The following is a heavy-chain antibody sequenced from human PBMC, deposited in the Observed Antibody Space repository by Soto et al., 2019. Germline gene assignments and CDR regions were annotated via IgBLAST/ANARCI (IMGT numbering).Heavy chain of an antibody. CDR1: GYTFTSYY. V-gene: IGHV1-46*03. Sequence: GASVKVSCKASGYTFTSYYMHWVRQAPGQGLEWMGIINPSGGSTSYAQKFQGRVTMTRDTSTSTVYMELSSLRSEDTAVYYCARDQDIVLMVYATYAFDIWGQGTMVTVSS. CDR2: INPSGGST. D-gene: IGHD2-8*01. CDR3: ARDQDIVLMVYATYAFDI. J-gene: IGHJ3*02.